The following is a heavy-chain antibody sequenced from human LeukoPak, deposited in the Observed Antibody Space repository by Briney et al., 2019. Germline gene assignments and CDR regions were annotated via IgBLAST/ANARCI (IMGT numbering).Heavy chain of an antibody. CDR3: AKVQKVLLVYVTTFDY. CDR1: GFTFDDYA. D-gene: IGHD2-8*01. V-gene: IGHV3-43*02. CDR2: ISGDGGNT. J-gene: IGHJ4*02. Sequence: PGGSLRLSCVASGFTFDDYAMHWVRQAPGKGLEWVSLISGDGGNTYYTDSVRGRFAISRDNSKNSLYLQKNSLRPEDTALYYCAKVQKVLLVYVTTFDYWGQGTLVTVSS.